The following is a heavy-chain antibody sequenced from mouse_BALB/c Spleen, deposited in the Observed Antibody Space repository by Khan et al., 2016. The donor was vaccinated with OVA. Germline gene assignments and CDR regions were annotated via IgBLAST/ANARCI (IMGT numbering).Heavy chain of an antibody. CDR3: ARGGYSVFAY. J-gene: IGHJ3*01. D-gene: IGHD3-1*01. CDR2: IFPVSGST. V-gene: IGHV1-77*01. Sequence: QVQLQQSGPELVKPGASVKMSCKASGYTFTDYVINWVKQRTGQGLEWIGDIFPVSGSTYYNENFKGKAKLTADKSSNTAYMQLSSLTFEDSAVYFCARGGYSVFAYWGQGTLVTVSA. CDR1: GYTFTDYV.